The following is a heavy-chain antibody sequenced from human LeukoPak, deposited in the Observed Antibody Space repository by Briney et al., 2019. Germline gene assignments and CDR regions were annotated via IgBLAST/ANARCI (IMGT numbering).Heavy chain of an antibody. CDR2: ISYDGSNK. D-gene: IGHD3-16*02. CDR3: ARDSVWGSYLSYYFDY. Sequence: GGSLRLSCAASGLTFSSYAMHWVRQAPGKGLEWVAVISYDGSNKYYADSVKGRFTISRDNSKNTLYLQMNSLRAEDTAVYYCARDSVWGSYLSYYFDYWGQGTLVTVSS. J-gene: IGHJ4*02. CDR1: GLTFSSYA. V-gene: IGHV3-30-3*01.